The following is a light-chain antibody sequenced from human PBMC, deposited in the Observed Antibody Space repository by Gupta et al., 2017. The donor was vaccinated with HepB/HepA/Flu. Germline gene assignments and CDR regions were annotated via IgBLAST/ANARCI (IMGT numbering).Light chain of an antibody. CDR2: DVS. J-gene: IGLJ2*01. V-gene: IGLV2-14*03. CDR3: SSFTFTTTLVI. CDR1: SSDFGGYNY. Sequence: QSALTQPASVSGSPGQSITFSCTGTSSDFGGYNYVSWYQQHPGKAPKLLIYDVSNRPSGVSNRFSGSKSGNTASLTISGLQAEDEADYYCSSFTFTTTLVIFGGGTKLTVL.